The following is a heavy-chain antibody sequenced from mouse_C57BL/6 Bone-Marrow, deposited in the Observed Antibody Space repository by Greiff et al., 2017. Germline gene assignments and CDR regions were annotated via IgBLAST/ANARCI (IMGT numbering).Heavy chain of an antibody. V-gene: IGHV1-26*01. CDR1: GYTFTDYY. CDR2: INPNNGGT. Sequence: EVQLQQSGPELVKPGASVKISCKASGYTFTDYYMNWVKQSHGKSLEWIGDINPNNGGTSYNQKFKGKATLTVDKSSSTAYMELRSLTSEDSAVYYCARMVITTVVAKGYFDYWGQGTTLTGSS. J-gene: IGHJ2*01. D-gene: IGHD1-1*01. CDR3: ARMVITTVVAKGYFDY.